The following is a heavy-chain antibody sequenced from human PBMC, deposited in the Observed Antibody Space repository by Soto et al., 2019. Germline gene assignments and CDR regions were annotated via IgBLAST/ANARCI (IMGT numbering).Heavy chain of an antibody. V-gene: IGHV3-7*04. CDR2: IRRDGGAT. D-gene: IGHD6-13*01. J-gene: IGHJ3*02. CDR3: SRDLSSGASSLYLDAFDI. Sequence: EVQLVESGGALVQPGESLRLSCEASGFSFSNYWMTWVRQAPGKGLEWVANIRRDGGATSYLDSVRGRFTISRDNAENSLYLQMKSLRAEDTAPYYLSRDLSSGASSLYLDAFDIWGQGTMVTVSS. CDR1: GFSFSNYW.